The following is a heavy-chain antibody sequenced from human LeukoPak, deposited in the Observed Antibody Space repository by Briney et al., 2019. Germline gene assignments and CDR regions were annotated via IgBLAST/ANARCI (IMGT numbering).Heavy chain of an antibody. CDR1: GYTFTSYD. J-gene: IGHJ5*02. CDR2: MNPNSGNT. D-gene: IGHD3-3*01. CDR3: ARAKGRFPRSRWFDP. V-gene: IGHV1-8*03. Sequence: ASVKVSCKASGYTFTSYDINLVRQATGQGLEWMGWMNPNSGNTGYAQKFQGRVTITRNTSISTAYMELSSLRSEDTAVYYCARAKGRFPRSRWFDPWGQGTLVTVSS.